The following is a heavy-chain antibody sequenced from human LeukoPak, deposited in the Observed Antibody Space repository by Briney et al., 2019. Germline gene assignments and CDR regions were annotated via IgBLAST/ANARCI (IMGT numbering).Heavy chain of an antibody. V-gene: IGHV4-61*02. Sequence: SQTLSLTCTVSGGSISSGSYYWSWIRQPAGKGLEWIGRIYTSGSTNYNPSLKSRVTISVDTSKNQFSLKLSSVTAADTAVYYCARHAFGGPIDYGDYTLQHWGQGTLVTVSS. J-gene: IGHJ1*01. CDR3: ARHAFGGPIDYGDYTLQH. D-gene: IGHD4-17*01. CDR1: GGSISSGSYY. CDR2: IYTSGST.